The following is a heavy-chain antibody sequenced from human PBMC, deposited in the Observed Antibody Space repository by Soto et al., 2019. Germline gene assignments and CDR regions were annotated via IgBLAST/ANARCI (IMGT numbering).Heavy chain of an antibody. CDR2: IYHSGST. CDR3: ARASYDSSGYYDAFDI. CDR1: GGSISSSNW. V-gene: IGHV4-4*02. Sequence: SESLPLTCAVSGGSISSSNWWSWVRQPPGKGLEWIGEIYHSGSTNYNPSLKSRVTISVDKSKNQFSLKLSSVTAADTAVYYCARASYDSSGYYDAFDIWGQGTMVTVSS. J-gene: IGHJ3*02. D-gene: IGHD3-22*01.